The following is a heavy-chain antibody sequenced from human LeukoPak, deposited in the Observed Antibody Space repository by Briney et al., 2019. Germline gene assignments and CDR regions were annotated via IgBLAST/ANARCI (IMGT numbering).Heavy chain of an antibody. V-gene: IGHV3-23*01. CDR3: ASISYSSSRSY. CDR1: GFTFSIYA. Sequence: GGSLRLSCAASGFTFSIYAMSWVRQAPGKGLEWVSTVSGGGGNTYYADSVKGRFTISRDNSKNTLYLQMNSLRAEDTAIYYCASISYSSSRSYWGQGTLVTDSS. J-gene: IGHJ4*02. CDR2: VSGGGGNT. D-gene: IGHD6-13*01.